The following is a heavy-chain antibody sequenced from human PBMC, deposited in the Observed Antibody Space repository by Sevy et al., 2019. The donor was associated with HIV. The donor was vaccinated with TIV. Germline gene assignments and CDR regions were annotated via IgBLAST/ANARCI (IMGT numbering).Heavy chain of an antibody. D-gene: IGHD3-22*01. CDR1: GYTFTSYY. Sequence: ASVKVSCKASGYTFTSYYMHWVRQAPGQGLEWMGIINPSGGSTSYAQKFQGRVTMTRDTSTSTVYMELSSLRSEDTAGYYCARGVTYYYDSSGYMDCWGQGTLVTVSS. CDR2: INPSGGST. CDR3: ARGVTYYYDSSGYMDC. J-gene: IGHJ4*02. V-gene: IGHV1-46*01.